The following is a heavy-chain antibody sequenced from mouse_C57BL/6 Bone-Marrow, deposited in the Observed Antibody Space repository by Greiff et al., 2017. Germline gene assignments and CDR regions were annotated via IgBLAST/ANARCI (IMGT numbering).Heavy chain of an antibody. CDR1: GYTFTSYW. V-gene: IGHV1-59*01. CDR3: ARWGYCSSYPYYFDY. Sequence: QVQLQQPGAELVRPGTSVKLSCKASGYTFTSYWMHWVKQRPGQGLEWIGVIDPSDSYTNYNQKFKGKATLTVDTSSSTAYMQLSSLTSEDNAVYYCARWGYCSSYPYYFDYWGQGTTLTVTS. J-gene: IGHJ2*01. CDR2: IDPSDSYT. D-gene: IGHD1-1*01.